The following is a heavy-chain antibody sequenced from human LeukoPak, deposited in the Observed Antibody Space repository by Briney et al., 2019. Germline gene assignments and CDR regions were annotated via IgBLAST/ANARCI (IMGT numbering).Heavy chain of an antibody. V-gene: IGHV4-59*01. CDR3: ARNDYRGVTNFDP. CDR2: ISYTGNT. D-gene: IGHD3-10*01. J-gene: IGHJ5*02. Sequence: SETLSLTCTVSGGSISPYFWSWIRQPPGKGLEWIGYISYTGNTNYNPSLKSRVTISVDTSKNQFSLQLTSVTAADTAVYYCARNDYRGVTNFDPWGQGTLVTVSS. CDR1: GGSISPYF.